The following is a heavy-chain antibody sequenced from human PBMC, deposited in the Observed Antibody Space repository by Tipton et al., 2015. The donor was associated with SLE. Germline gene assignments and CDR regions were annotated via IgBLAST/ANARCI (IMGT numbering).Heavy chain of an antibody. J-gene: IGHJ6*02. CDR2: ISHTGKTI. CDR1: GFTFAAYD. V-gene: IGHV3-48*03. CDR3: ARHTIFVVPSAVVSQNYALDV. Sequence: SLRLSCAASGFTFAAYDMTWVRQGPGKGLEWVSFISHTGKTIDYADSVEGRFTISRDNGKNSLYLQMTSLRADDTAVYYCARHTIFVVPSAVVSQNYALDVWGQGTTVTVSS. D-gene: IGHD3-16*01.